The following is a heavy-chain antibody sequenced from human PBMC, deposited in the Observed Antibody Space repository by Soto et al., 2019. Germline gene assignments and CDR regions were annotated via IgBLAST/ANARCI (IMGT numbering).Heavy chain of an antibody. CDR2: IRVGGGDT. CDR3: AKCSVGTVRTSGWCNWFDP. V-gene: IGHV3-23*01. J-gene: IGHJ5*02. Sequence: EVRLLESGGGLAQPGGSRRLSCAASGFTFSSSAMNWVRQAPGKGLEWVSSIRVGGGDTFYADSVRGRFTVSRDISRNTLYLQKNSLRAEDTAIHYCAKCSVGTVRTSGWCNWFDPWGQGTLVTVSS. CDR1: GFTFSSSA. D-gene: IGHD6-19*01.